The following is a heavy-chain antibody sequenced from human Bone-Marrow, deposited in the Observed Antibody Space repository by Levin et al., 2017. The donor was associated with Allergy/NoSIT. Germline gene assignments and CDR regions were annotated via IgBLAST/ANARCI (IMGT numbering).Heavy chain of an antibody. J-gene: IGHJ4*02. CDR2: IHDSGST. CDR3: ARVLTNTDSDYFDY. V-gene: IGHV4-31*03. D-gene: IGHD1/OR15-1a*01. CDR1: GGSISSSRHY. Sequence: SETLSLTCIVSGGSISSSRHYWTWIRQHPGKGLELIGYIHDSGSTYYTSSLKSRLTMSVDTSKNQFSLKLTSVTAADTAVYYCARVLTNTDSDYFDYWGQGTLVTVSS.